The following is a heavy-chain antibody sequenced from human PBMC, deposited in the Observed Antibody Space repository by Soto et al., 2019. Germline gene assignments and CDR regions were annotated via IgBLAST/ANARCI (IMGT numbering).Heavy chain of an antibody. V-gene: IGHV4-61*01. Sequence: QVQLQESGPGLVKPSETLSLTCTVSGASLSSGSYYWSWIRQPPGKGLEWIGYFYYTGTTKYNPSLESRVTISADTSKNQFSLNLTSVTAADMAVYYCARISYWGKDYWGQGALVTVSS. CDR3: ARISYWGKDY. CDR2: FYYTGTT. CDR1: GASLSSGSYY. D-gene: IGHD7-27*01. J-gene: IGHJ4*02.